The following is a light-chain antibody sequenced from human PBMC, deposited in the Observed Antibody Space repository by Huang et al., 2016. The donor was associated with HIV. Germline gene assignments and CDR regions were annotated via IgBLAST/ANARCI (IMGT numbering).Light chain of an antibody. CDR1: QSISNY. CDR2: AAS. J-gene: IGKJ3*01. V-gene: IGKV1-39*01. Sequence: DIQMTQSPSSLSASVGDRVTITCRASQSISNYLHWYQLKPGKAPKLLIYAASSLQSGVPSRFRCSGSGTDFTLTISSLQPEDFATYYCQQSYNTLFTFGPGTKVDIK. CDR3: QQSYNTLFT.